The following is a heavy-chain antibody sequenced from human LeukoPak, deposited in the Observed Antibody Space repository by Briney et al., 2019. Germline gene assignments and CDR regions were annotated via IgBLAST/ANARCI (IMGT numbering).Heavy chain of an antibody. J-gene: IGHJ4*02. CDR2: IYYSGST. CDR3: ARAGYSYGDAFDY. Sequence: SETLSLTCTVSGGSISSGDYYWSWIRQPPGKGLEWIGYIYYSGSTYYNPSLKSRVTISVDTSKNQFSLKLSSVTAADTAVYHCARAGYSYGDAFDYWGQGTLVTVSS. CDR1: GGSISSGDYY. D-gene: IGHD5-18*01. V-gene: IGHV4-30-4*01.